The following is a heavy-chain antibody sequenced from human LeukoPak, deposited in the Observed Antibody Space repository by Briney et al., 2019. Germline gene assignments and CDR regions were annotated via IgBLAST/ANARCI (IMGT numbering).Heavy chain of an antibody. CDR3: ARALDYYGSGSYSKDGNWFDP. V-gene: IGHV4-34*01. J-gene: IGHJ5*02. D-gene: IGHD3-10*01. CDR2: INHSGST. Sequence: SETLSLTCAVYGGSFSGYYWSWIRQPPGKGLEWIGEINHSGSTNYNPSLKSRVSMSIDMSKNQFSLRLNSVTAADTAVYYCARALDYYGSGSYSKDGNWFDPWGQGTLVTVSS. CDR1: GGSFSGYY.